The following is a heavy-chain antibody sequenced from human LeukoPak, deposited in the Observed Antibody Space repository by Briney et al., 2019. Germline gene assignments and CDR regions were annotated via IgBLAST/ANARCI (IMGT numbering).Heavy chain of an antibody. J-gene: IGHJ4*02. CDR3: AKQISDFLSAYSY. V-gene: IGHV3-23*01. CDR2: ISGSGGST. CDR1: GFTFSSYA. D-gene: IGHD3-3*01. Sequence: QPGGSLRLSCAASGFTFSSYAMSWVRQAPGKGLEWVSAISGSGGSTYYADSVKGRFTISRDNSKNTLYLQMDSLRAEDTAVYYCAKQISDFLSAYSYWGQGTLVTVSS.